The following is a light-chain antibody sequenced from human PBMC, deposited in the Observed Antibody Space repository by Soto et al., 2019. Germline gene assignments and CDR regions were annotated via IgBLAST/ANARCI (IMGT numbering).Light chain of an antibody. Sequence: DIQMTQFPSTLSASVGDSVTITCRASQDIASWLAWYQQTPGKAPKLLIYGASTSGSGVPSRFSGNGSGTELTLTIRSLQPGDFATYYCQQYDPFSATFGQGTRLEIK. CDR1: QDIASW. J-gene: IGKJ5*01. V-gene: IGKV1-5*01. CDR2: GAS. CDR3: QQYDPFSAT.